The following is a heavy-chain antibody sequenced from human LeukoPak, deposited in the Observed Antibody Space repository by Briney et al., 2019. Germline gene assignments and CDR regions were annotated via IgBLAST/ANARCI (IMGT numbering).Heavy chain of an antibody. D-gene: IGHD2-21*02. CDR2: ISSSGSTI. V-gene: IGHV3-11*01. CDR1: GFTFSDYY. CDR3: ASPVVVTATDNDY. Sequence: GGSLRLSCAASGFTFSDYYMSCIRQAPGKGLEWVSYISSSGSTIYYADSVKGRFTISRDNAKNSLYLQMNSLRAEDTAVYYCASPVVVTATDNDYWGQGTLVTVSS. J-gene: IGHJ4*02.